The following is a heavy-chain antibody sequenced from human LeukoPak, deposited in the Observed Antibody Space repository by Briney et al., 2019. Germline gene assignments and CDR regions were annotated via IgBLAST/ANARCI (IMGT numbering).Heavy chain of an antibody. D-gene: IGHD3-9*01. CDR2: INPNSGGT. CDR3: ASVTIRYYGMDV. V-gene: IGHV1-2*02. J-gene: IGHJ6*02. CDR1: GYTFTGYY. Sequence: ATVKVSCKASGYTFTGYYMHWVRQAPGQGLEWMGWINPNSGGTNYAQKFQGRVTMTRDTSISTAYMELSRLRSDDTAVYYCASVTIRYYGMDVWGQGTTVTVSS.